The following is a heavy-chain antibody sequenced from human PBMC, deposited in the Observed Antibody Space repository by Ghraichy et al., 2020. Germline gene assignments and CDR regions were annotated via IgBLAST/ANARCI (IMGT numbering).Heavy chain of an antibody. Sequence: SETLSLTCTVSGGSISSYYWSWIRQPPGKGLEWIGYIYYSGSTNYNPSLKSRVTISVDTSKNQFSLKLSSVTAADTAVYYCARHVGFGELLGGGWANWFDPWGQGTLVTVSS. CDR1: GGSISSYY. CDR3: ARHVGFGELLGGGWANWFDP. CDR2: IYYSGST. J-gene: IGHJ5*02. V-gene: IGHV4-59*08. D-gene: IGHD3-10*01.